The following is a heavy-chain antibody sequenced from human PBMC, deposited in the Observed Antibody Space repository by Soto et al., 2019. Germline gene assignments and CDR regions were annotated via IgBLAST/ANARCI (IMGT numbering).Heavy chain of an antibody. V-gene: IGHV1-2*02. CDR3: ARHTVVTYWYFDL. J-gene: IGHJ2*01. CDR2: INPNSGGT. CDR1: GYTFTGYY. D-gene: IGHD3-22*01. Sequence: ASVKVSCKASGYTFTGYYMHWVRQAPGQGLEWMGWINPNSGGTNYAQKFQGRVTMTRDTSISTAYMELSRLRSDDTVVYYCARHTVVTYWYFDLWGRGTLVTVSS.